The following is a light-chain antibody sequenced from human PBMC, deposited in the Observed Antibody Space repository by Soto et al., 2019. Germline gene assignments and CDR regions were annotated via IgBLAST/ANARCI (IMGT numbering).Light chain of an antibody. CDR2: EVS. V-gene: IGLV2-14*03. CDR3: FSYIASSARFV. CDR1: SSEFGGYNY. Sequence: SVVTQPAPLSWSPGQSNTISCTGTSSEFGGYNYVSWYQQHPGKAPKFIIYEVSNRPSGVSNRFSGSKSGNTASLTISGLQAEDEADYYCFSYIASSARFVFGTGTKVTVL. J-gene: IGLJ1*01.